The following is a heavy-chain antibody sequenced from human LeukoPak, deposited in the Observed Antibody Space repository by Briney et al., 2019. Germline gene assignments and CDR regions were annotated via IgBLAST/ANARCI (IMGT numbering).Heavy chain of an antibody. Sequence: PGGSLRLSCAASGFTFSSYEMNWVRQAPGKGLEWVSYISSSGSTIYYADSVKGRFTISRDNAKNSLYLQMNSLRAEDTAVYYCARDSLGSWYEGRCFDYWGQGTLVTVSS. CDR2: ISSSGSTI. V-gene: IGHV3-48*03. CDR1: GFTFSSYE. CDR3: ARDSLGSWYEGRCFDY. J-gene: IGHJ4*02. D-gene: IGHD6-13*01.